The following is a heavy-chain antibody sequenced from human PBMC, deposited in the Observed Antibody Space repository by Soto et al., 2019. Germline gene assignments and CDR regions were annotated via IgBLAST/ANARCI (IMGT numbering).Heavy chain of an antibody. CDR2: IIPIFGTA. D-gene: IGHD3-22*01. J-gene: IGHJ5*01. V-gene: IGHV1-69*13. CDR3: ANSYDSSRNLLDS. Sequence: PVKVSCKASGGTFSSYAISWVRQAPGQGLEWMGGIIPIFGTANYSQKFQGRVTITADESTSTAYMELSSLRSEDTAVYYCANSYDSSRNLLDSWGQRSLVIVSS. CDR1: GGTFSSYA.